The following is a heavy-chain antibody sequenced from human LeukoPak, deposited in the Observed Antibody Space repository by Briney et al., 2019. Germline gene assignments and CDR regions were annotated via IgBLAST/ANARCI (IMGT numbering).Heavy chain of an antibody. CDR3: ARGPKKYCTSGVCYFDY. CDR2: INPNSGGT. D-gene: IGHD2-8*01. V-gene: IGHV1-2*02. J-gene: IGHJ4*02. Sequence: ASVKVSCKASGYTFTGYYMHWVRQAPGQGLEWMGCINPNSGGTNYAQKFQGRVTMTRDTSISTAYMELRRLRSDDTAVYYCARGPKKYCTSGVCYFDYWGQGTLVTVSS. CDR1: GYTFTGYY.